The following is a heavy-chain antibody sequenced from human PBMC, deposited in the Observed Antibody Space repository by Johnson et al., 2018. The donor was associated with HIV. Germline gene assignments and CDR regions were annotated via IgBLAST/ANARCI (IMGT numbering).Heavy chain of an antibody. V-gene: IGHV3-23*04. CDR3: AREGSQVAFDI. J-gene: IGHJ3*02. Sequence: VQLVESGGGLVQPGGSLRLSCAASGFTFSSYAMSWVRQAPAKGLEWVSAISGRGGSTSYADSVKGRFNISRDNSKNTLYLQINSLRAEDTAVYYCAREGSQVAFDIWGQGTMVTVSS. CDR2: ISGRGGST. CDR1: GFTFSSYA.